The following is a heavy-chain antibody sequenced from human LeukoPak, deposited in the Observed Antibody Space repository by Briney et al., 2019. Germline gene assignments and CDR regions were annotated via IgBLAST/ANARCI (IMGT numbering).Heavy chain of an antibody. CDR2: INWSGGST. CDR3: ARAPITSPFYFDY. CDR1: GFAFDEHG. D-gene: IGHD2-2*01. Sequence: GGSLRLSCTASGFAFDEHGMSWVRQVPGKELEWVSGINWSGGSTGYADPLRGRFTISRDNAKNSLYLQMDSLRAEDTALYYCARAPITSPFYFDYWGQGTLVTVSS. J-gene: IGHJ4*02. V-gene: IGHV3-20*04.